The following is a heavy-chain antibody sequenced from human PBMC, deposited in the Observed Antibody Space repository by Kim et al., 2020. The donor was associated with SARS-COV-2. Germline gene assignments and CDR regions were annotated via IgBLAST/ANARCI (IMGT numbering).Heavy chain of an antibody. Sequence: SETLSLTCTVSGDSISSNSCWRWIRPAPGKGLEWIGTVIYSGNVFYNPPLKRRVTISLDSSKTQTSLKVTSVTAADTAVYYCVTVVTSAFHFWGQGTMVTVSS. V-gene: IGHV4-39*01. J-gene: IGHJ3*01. CDR3: VTVVTSAFHF. CDR1: GDSISSNSC. D-gene: IGHD6-6*01. CDR2: VIYSGNV.